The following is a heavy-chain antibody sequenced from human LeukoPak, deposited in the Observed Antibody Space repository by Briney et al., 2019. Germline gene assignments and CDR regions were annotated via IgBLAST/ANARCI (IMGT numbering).Heavy chain of an antibody. CDR2: ISWNSGSI. V-gene: IGHV3-9*03. Sequence: GGSLRLSCAASGFTFDDYAMHWVRLAPGNGLEWVSGISWNSGSIGYADSVKGRFTISRDNAKNSLYLQMNSLRAEDMALYYCAKDRQWELMYYFDYWGQGTLVTVSS. CDR1: GFTFDDYA. D-gene: IGHD1-26*01. J-gene: IGHJ4*02. CDR3: AKDRQWELMYYFDY.